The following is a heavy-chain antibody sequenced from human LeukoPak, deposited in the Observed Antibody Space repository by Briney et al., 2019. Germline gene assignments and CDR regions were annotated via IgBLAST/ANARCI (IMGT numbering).Heavy chain of an antibody. J-gene: IGHJ6*02. CDR1: GFTSSSYS. CDR2: ISSGSSYI. V-gene: IGHV3-21*01. CDR3: ARDATTLSRCYYGMDV. D-gene: IGHD1-7*01. Sequence: PGGSLRLSCAASGFTSSSYSMNWVRQAPGKGLEWVSSISSGSSYIYYADSVKGRFTISRDNAKNSLYLQMNSLRAEDTAVYYCARDATTLSRCYYGMDVWGQGTTVTVSS.